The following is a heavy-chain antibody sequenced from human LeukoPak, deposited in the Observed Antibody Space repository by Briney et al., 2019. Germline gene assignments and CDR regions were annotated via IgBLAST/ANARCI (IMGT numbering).Heavy chain of an antibody. CDR3: ARGKRIAAAGGFDP. V-gene: IGHV4-61*08. D-gene: IGHD6-13*01. CDR2: IYYSGST. J-gene: IGHJ5*02. CDR1: GGSISSGGYY. Sequence: SETLSLTCTVSGGSISSGGYYWSWIRQPPGKGLEWIGYIYYSGSTNYNPSLKSRVTISVDTSKNQFSLKLSSVTAADTAVYYCARGKRIAAAGGFDPWGQGTLVTVSS.